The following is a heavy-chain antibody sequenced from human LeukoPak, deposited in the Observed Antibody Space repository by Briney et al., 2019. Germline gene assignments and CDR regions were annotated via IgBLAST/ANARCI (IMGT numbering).Heavy chain of an antibody. V-gene: IGHV3-30*18. D-gene: IGHD1-26*01. Sequence: GGSLRLSCAASGFTFSSYGMHWVRQAPGKGLEWVAVISYDGSNKYYADSVKGRFTISRDNSKNTLYLQMNSLRAEDTAVYYCAKDKVVESHGSYIIDYWGQGTLVTVSS. CDR1: GFTFSSYG. CDR3: AKDKVVESHGSYIIDY. CDR2: ISYDGSNK. J-gene: IGHJ4*02.